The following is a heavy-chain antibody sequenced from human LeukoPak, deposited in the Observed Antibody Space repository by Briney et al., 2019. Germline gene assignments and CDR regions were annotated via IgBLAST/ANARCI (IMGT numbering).Heavy chain of an antibody. Sequence: SETLSLTCSVSGVSTNTYYYWSWIRQPPGKGLEWIGYVDYSGRTKYSPSLKSRVTISVDTSKYQFSLEVSSVTAADTAVYYCATNIPTPTTSPPLGYWGQGTLVTVSS. D-gene: IGHD1-26*01. CDR2: VDYSGRT. J-gene: IGHJ4*02. CDR1: GVSTNTYYY. CDR3: ATNIPTPTTSPPLGY. V-gene: IGHV4-59*08.